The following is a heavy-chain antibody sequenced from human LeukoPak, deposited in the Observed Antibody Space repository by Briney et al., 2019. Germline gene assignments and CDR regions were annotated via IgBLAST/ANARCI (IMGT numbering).Heavy chain of an antibody. J-gene: IGHJ4*02. CDR1: GFIFSTYT. D-gene: IGHD2-15*01. V-gene: IGHV3-23*01. CDR3: AKSRGYCSAGSSCYFDY. Sequence: GGSLRLSCTASGFIFSTYTMNWVRQAPGKGLEWVSAIGRSGDKTNYADSVKGRFTASRDNSKNTLYLQMNSLRAEDTAVYYCAKSRGYCSAGSSCYFDYWGRGTLVTVSS. CDR2: IGRSGDKT.